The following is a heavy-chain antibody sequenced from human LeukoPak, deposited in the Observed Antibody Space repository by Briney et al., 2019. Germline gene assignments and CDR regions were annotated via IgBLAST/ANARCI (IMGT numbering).Heavy chain of an antibody. CDR1: GGSFSAYY. CDR3: ARIDKTYYYDSSGYLGY. Sequence: SETLSLTCAVYGGSFSAYYWSWIRRPPGKGLEWIGEINHSGSTNYNPSLKSRVTISVDTSKNQFSLKLSSVTAADTAVYYCARIDKTYYYDSSGYLGYWGQGTLVTVSS. V-gene: IGHV4-34*01. D-gene: IGHD3-22*01. J-gene: IGHJ4*02. CDR2: INHSGST.